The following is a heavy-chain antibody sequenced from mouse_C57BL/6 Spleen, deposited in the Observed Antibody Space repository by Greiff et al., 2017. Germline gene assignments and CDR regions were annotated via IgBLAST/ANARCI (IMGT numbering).Heavy chain of an antibody. D-gene: IGHD1-1*01. Sequence: QVQLQQSGAELVRPGASVTLSCKASGYTFTDYEMHWVKQTPVHGLEWIGAIDPETGGTAYNQKFKGKDILTADKSSSTAYMELRSLTSEDSAVYYCTSDGSRAWFADWGQGTLVTVSA. CDR1: GYTFTDYE. CDR2: IDPETGGT. J-gene: IGHJ3*01. CDR3: TSDGSRAWFAD. V-gene: IGHV1-15*01.